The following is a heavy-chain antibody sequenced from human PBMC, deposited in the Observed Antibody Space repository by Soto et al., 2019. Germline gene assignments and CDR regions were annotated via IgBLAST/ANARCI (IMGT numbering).Heavy chain of an antibody. J-gene: IGHJ5*02. CDR2: ISGSGGST. CDR1: VFTFSSAS. V-gene: IGHV3-23*01. CDR3: AKDQKDEIGVYNWNPGRVNWFDP. Sequence: GGALSLSCAAPVFTFSSASMNWVRQAPGKWLEWVSSISGSGGSTYYADSVKGRFTISRDNSKNTLYLQMNSLRAEDTAVYYCAKDQKDEIGVYNWNPGRVNWFDPWGQGTLVTVSS. D-gene: IGHD1-20*01.